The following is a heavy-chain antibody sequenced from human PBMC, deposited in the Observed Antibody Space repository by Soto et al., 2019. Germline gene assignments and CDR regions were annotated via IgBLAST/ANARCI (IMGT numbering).Heavy chain of an antibody. CDR3: ARADEHWSYSDLVY. V-gene: IGHV3-30-3*01. D-gene: IGHD1-26*01. CDR1: GFTFSSHI. J-gene: IGHJ4*02. Sequence: GGSLRLSCTVSGFTFSSHIMHWVRQAPGKGLEWVTHIYPDGNRKYYADSVKGRFTTSRDNSQNTMYLQMNSLRVEDTAVYYGARADEHWSYSDLVYWGQGLLVTVSP. CDR2: IYPDGNRK.